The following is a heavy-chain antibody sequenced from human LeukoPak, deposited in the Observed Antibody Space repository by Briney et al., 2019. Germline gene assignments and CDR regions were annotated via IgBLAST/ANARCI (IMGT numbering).Heavy chain of an antibody. J-gene: IGHJ4*02. V-gene: IGHV4-34*01. Sequence: SETLSLTCAVYGGSFSGYYWSWIRQPPGKGLEWIGEINHSGSTNYNPSLKSRVTISVDTSKNQFSLKLSSVTAADTAVYYCARVWGAVAGQKPYYFDYWGQGTLVTVSS. CDR3: ARVWGAVAGQKPYYFDY. CDR2: INHSGST. D-gene: IGHD6-19*01. CDR1: GGSFSGYY.